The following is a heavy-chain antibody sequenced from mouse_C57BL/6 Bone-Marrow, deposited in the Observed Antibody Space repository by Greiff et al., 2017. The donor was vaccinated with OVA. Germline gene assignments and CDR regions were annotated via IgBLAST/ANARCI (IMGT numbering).Heavy chain of an antibody. J-gene: IGHJ2*01. CDR3: TTRCNFDY. V-gene: IGHV14-4*01. CDR2: IDPENGDT. Sequence: EVQLQQSGAELVRPGASVKLSCTASGFNIKDDYMHWVKQRPEQGLEWIGWIDPENGDTEYASKFQGKATITADTSSNTAYLQLSSLTSEYTAVYYCTTRCNFDYCGPGTTLTVSS. CDR1: GFNIKDDY.